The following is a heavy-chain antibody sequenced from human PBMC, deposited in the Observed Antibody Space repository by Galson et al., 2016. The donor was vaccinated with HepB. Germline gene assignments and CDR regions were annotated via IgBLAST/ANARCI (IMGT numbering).Heavy chain of an antibody. CDR1: GFSFSYYA. CDR2: ISGYGANT. Sequence: SLRLSCAASGFSFSYYAMTWVRQAPGKGLEWVSTISGYGANTYYADSAKGRFAISRDNSKNTVYLQMNSLRAEDTAVFYCARERRRFYDFWRGYFIHDYWGQGTLVTVSS. V-gene: IGHV3-23*01. D-gene: IGHD3-3*01. J-gene: IGHJ4*02. CDR3: ARERRRFYDFWRGYFIHDY.